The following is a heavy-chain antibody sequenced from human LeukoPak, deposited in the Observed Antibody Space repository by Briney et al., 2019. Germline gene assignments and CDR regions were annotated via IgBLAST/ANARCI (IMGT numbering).Heavy chain of an antibody. Sequence: PGGSLRLSCAASGFTFSSYGMHWVRQAPGKGLEWVAVISYDGSNKYYADSVKGRFTISRDNSKNTLYLQMNSLRAEDTAVYYCASWDIVVVTATYYFDYWGQGTLVTVSS. J-gene: IGHJ4*02. CDR2: ISYDGSNK. CDR1: GFTFSSYG. CDR3: ASWDIVVVTATYYFDY. D-gene: IGHD2-21*02. V-gene: IGHV3-30*03.